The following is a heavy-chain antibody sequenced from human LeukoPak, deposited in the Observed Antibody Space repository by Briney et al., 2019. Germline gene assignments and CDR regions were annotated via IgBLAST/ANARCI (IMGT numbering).Heavy chain of an antibody. J-gene: IGHJ4*02. D-gene: IGHD4-17*01. V-gene: IGHV4-34*01. CDR1: GGSFRGYY. CDR2: IYYSGST. CDR3: ARAGYGDSDFDY. Sequence: PSETLSLTRAVYGGSFRGYYWGWIRQPPGKGLEWIGSIYYSGSTYYNPSLKSRVTISVDTSKNQFSLKLSSVTAADTAVYYCARAGYGDSDFDYWGQGTLVTVSS.